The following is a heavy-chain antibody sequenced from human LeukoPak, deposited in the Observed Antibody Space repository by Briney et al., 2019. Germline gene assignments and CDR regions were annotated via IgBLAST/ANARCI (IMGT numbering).Heavy chain of an antibody. J-gene: IGHJ6*02. D-gene: IGHD2-2*01. Sequence: GGSLRLSCAASGFTFRSYWMSWVRQAPGKGLEWVANIERDGSEKYYVDSVKGRLIISRDNAKNSLYLEMNSLRAEDTAVYYCARDWRYCSSSSCLAMDVWGQGTTVTVSS. CDR3: ARDWRYCSSSSCLAMDV. CDR2: IERDGSEK. V-gene: IGHV3-7*01. CDR1: GFTFRSYW.